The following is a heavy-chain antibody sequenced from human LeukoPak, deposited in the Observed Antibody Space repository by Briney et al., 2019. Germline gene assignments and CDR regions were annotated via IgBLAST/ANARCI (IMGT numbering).Heavy chain of an antibody. Sequence: GRSLRLSCAASGFTFSSYGMHWVRQAPGKGLEWVAVISYDGSNKYYADSVKGRFTISRDNSKNTLYLQMNSLRAEDTAVYYCAKDRVWFGELFDYWGQGTLVTVSS. CDR3: AKDRVWFGELFDY. CDR2: ISYDGSNK. D-gene: IGHD3-10*01. V-gene: IGHV3-30*18. CDR1: GFTFSSYG. J-gene: IGHJ4*02.